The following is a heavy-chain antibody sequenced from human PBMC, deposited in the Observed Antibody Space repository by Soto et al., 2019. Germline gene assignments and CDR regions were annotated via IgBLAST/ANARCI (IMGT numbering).Heavy chain of an antibody. Sequence: QVQLVESGAEVKKPGASVKVSCKASGYTFTIYAMHWMRQAPGQRLEWMGWINAGNGNTKYSQKFQGRVTITRDTSASTAYMELSSLRSEDTAVYYCARGDYYDIHDYWGQGTLVTVSS. CDR1: GYTFTIYA. J-gene: IGHJ4*02. V-gene: IGHV1-3*01. CDR2: INAGNGNT. D-gene: IGHD3-22*01. CDR3: ARGDYYDIHDY.